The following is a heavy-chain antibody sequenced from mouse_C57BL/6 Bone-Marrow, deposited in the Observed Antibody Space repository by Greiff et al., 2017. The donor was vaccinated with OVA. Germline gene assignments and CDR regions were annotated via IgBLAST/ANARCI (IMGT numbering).Heavy chain of an antibody. CDR1: GFTFSDYY. Sequence: EVKVVESGGGLVQPGGSLKLSCAASGFTFSDYYMYWVRQTPEKRLEWVAYISNGGGSTYYPDTVKGRFTISRDNAKNTLYLQMSRLKSEDTAMYYCARHGDYDSFDYWGQGTTLTVSS. D-gene: IGHD2-4*01. CDR2: ISNGGGST. V-gene: IGHV5-12*01. CDR3: ARHGDYDSFDY. J-gene: IGHJ2*01.